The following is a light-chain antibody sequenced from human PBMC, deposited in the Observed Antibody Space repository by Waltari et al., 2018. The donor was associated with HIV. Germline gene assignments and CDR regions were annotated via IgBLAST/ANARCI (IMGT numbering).Light chain of an antibody. CDR2: GTS. Sequence: EIVLTQSPDTLSLSAGQRATLSCRASQSLSSKFLAWYQQRPGQAPRLLISGTSDRATGIQDRFSGSGSGTDFTLTISRLEPEDSAVYHCQQYDKSLTFGQGTKLEI. CDR3: QQYDKSLT. CDR1: QSLSSKF. J-gene: IGKJ2*01. V-gene: IGKV3-20*01.